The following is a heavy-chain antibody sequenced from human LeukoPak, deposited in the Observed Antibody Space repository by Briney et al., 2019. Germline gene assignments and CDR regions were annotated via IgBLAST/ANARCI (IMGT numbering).Heavy chain of an antibody. Sequence: GGSLRLSCAASGFTFSNYWMNWVRQAPGKGLVWVSHINPGDGSTTGYADSVKGRFTVSRDNAKNTLYLQMSSLKDEDTAVYYCVRDGVGTNPYDLWGQGTLVTVSS. CDR2: INPGDGSTT. CDR1: GFTFSNYW. J-gene: IGHJ4*01. CDR3: VRDGVGTNPYDL. D-gene: IGHD3-3*01. V-gene: IGHV3-74*01.